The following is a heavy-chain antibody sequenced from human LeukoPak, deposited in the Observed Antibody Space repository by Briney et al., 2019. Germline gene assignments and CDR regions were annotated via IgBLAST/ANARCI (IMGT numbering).Heavy chain of an antibody. V-gene: IGHV3-7*01. D-gene: IGHD3-16*02. Sequence: PGGSLRLSCVASGFSLSTYWMSWVRQAPGKGLEWVANIKQDGSEKYYVDSVKGRFTISRDNAKNSVYLQMNRLRVEDTAVYYCARRSYRGVITVYYYYYMDVWGKGTPVTVSS. CDR1: GFSLSTYW. CDR3: ARRSYRGVITVYYYYYMDV. CDR2: IKQDGSEK. J-gene: IGHJ6*03.